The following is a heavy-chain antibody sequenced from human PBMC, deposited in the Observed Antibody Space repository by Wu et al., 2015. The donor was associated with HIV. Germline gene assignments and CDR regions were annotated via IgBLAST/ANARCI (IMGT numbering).Heavy chain of an antibody. CDR1: GGTFSNYA. CDR3: ANRNRVGNMEAFDI. D-gene: IGHD5-24*01. J-gene: IGHJ3*02. V-gene: IGHV1-69*05. Sequence: QVQLVQSGAEVKKPGSSVKVSCKASGGTFSNYAITWVRQAPGQGPEWMGRIIPVFGTVNYAQKFQDRVTFTTDELKTTAYMELRSLKTEDTAVYFCANRNRVGNMEAFDIWGQGTKVIVSS. CDR2: IIPVFGTV.